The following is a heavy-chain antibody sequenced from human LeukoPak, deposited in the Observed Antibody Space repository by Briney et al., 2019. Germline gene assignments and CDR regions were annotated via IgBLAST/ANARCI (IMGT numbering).Heavy chain of an antibody. V-gene: IGHV3-53*01. Sequence: GGSLRLSCTVSGFTFSDNFMSWVRQAPGKGLEWVSVIFNGGGALYADSVKGRFTIFRDNSKNTVYLQMDDLRVEDTAVYYCARWNYPWGQGTLVTVSS. J-gene: IGHJ5*02. D-gene: IGHD1-1*01. CDR2: IFNGGGA. CDR3: ARWNYP. CDR1: GFTFSDNF.